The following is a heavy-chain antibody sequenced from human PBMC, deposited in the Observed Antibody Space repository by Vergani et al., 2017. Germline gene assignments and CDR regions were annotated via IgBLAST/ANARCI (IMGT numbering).Heavy chain of an antibody. CDR3: AGVGSSWYNGDYYYGMDV. V-gene: IGHV1-18*01. J-gene: IGHJ6*02. CDR2: ISAYNGNT. CDR1: GGTFSSYA. D-gene: IGHD6-13*01. Sequence: QVQLVQSGAEVKKPGSSVKVSCKASGGTFSSYAISWVRQAPGQGLEWMGRISAYNGNTNYAQKLQGRVTMTTDTSTSTAYMELRSLRSDDTAVYYCAGVGSSWYNGDYYYGMDVWGQGTTVTVSS.